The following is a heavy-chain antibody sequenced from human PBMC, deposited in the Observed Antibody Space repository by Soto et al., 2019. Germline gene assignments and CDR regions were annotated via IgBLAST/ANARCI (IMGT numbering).Heavy chain of an antibody. V-gene: IGHV3-11*05. CDR2: ISSGGSFT. CDR1: GFIFSDYY. Sequence: QVQLVESGGGLVQPGGSLRLSCAVSGFIFSDYYMTWIRQAPGKGLEWVSYISSGGSFTSYADSVKGRFTISRDSANHSLYLHMNSLRAEDTAVYYCARIRRSMSSLGFDYWGQGTLVTVSS. CDR3: ARIRRSMSSLGFDY. J-gene: IGHJ4*02.